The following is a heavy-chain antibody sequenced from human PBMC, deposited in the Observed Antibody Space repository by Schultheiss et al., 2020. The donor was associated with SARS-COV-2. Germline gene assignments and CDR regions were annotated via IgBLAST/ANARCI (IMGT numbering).Heavy chain of an antibody. V-gene: IGHV3-11*06. CDR3: ATLYYDFWSGPLYYYYMDV. J-gene: IGHJ6*03. CDR2: ISSSSSYT. Sequence: GGSLRLSCAASGFTFSDYYMSWIRQAPGKGLEWVSYISSSSSYTNYADSVKGRFTISRDNSKNTLYLQMNSLRAEDTAVYYCATLYYDFWSGPLYYYYMDVWGKGTTVTVSS. D-gene: IGHD3-3*01. CDR1: GFTFSDYY.